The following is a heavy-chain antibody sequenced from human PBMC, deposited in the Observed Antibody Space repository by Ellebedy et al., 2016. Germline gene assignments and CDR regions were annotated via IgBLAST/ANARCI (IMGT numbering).Heavy chain of an antibody. CDR2: ISWNSGSI. D-gene: IGHD3-22*01. CDR3: AKDSLGVVHDSGYCNY. CDR1: GFRFDDYA. Sequence: GGSLRLSXAASGFRFDDYAMHWVRRAPGKGLEWVSAISWNSGSIVYADSVKGRFTISRDNAKNSLYLQMNSLRAEDTALYYCAKDSLGVVHDSGYCNYWGQGTLVTVSS. J-gene: IGHJ4*02. V-gene: IGHV3-9*01.